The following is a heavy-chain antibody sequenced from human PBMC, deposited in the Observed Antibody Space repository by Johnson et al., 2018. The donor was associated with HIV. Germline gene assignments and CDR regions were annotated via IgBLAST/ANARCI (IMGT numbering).Heavy chain of an antibody. CDR2: ISSNGGST. J-gene: IGHJ3*02. CDR3: AREEYDYVWGSYRLVDI. V-gene: IGHV3-64*01. Sequence: VQLVESGGGLVQPGGSLRLSCAASGFTFSSYAMHWVRQAPGKGLEYVSAISSNGGSTYYANSVKGRFTISRDTSKNTLYLQMGSLRAEDMAVYYCAREEYDYVWGSYRLVDIWGQGTMVTVSS. D-gene: IGHD3-16*02. CDR1: GFTFSSYA.